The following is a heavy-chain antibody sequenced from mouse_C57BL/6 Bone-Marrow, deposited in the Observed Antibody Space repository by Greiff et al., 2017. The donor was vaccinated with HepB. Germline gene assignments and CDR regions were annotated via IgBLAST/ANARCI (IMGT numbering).Heavy chain of an antibody. CDR2: IDPETGGT. CDR3: TRSGLTAQARAWFAY. CDR1: GYTFTDYE. V-gene: IGHV1-15*01. D-gene: IGHD3-2*02. J-gene: IGHJ3*01. Sequence: QVQLKESGAELVRPGASVTLSCKASGYTFTDYEMHWVKQTPVHGLEWIGAIDPETGGTAYNQKFKGKAILTADKSSSTAYMELRSLTSEDSAVYYCTRSGLTAQARAWFAYWGQGTLVTVSA.